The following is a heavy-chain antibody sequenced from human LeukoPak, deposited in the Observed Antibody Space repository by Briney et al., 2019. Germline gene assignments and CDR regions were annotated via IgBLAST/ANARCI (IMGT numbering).Heavy chain of an antibody. CDR1: GFSFSSYG. CDR3: AKGRGHYDILTGY. CDR2: IRYDGSNK. D-gene: IGHD3-9*01. J-gene: IGHJ4*02. Sequence: GGSLRFSCAASGFSFSSYGMHWVRQAPGKRLEWVAFIRYDGSNKYYADSVKGRFTISRDNSKNTLYLQMNSLRAEDTAVYYCAKGRGHYDILTGYWGQGTLVTVSS. V-gene: IGHV3-30*02.